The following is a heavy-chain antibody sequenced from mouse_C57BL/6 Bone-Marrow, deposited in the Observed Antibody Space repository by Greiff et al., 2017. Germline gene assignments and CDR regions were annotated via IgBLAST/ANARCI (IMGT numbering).Heavy chain of an antibody. J-gene: IGHJ4*01. Sequence: QVQLQQPGAELVKPGASVKVSCKASGYTFTSYWMHWVKQRPGQGLEWIGRIHPSDSDTNYNQKFKGKATLTVDKSSSTAYMQLSSLTSGDSAVYYCANPLHYDGSGYAMDYWGQGTSVTVSA. CDR2: IHPSDSDT. D-gene: IGHD1-1*01. V-gene: IGHV1-74*01. CDR1: GYTFTSYW. CDR3: ANPLHYDGSGYAMDY.